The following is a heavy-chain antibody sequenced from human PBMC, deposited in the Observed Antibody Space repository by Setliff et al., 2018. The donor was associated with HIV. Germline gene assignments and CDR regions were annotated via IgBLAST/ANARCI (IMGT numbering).Heavy chain of an antibody. V-gene: IGHV3-21*05. D-gene: IGHD6-6*01. CDR2: ISKK. CDR3: AKDSSSGYYYYYLDV. CDR1: GFTFSSYS. Sequence: PGGSLRLSCAASGFTFSSYSMNWVRQAPGKGLEWVSFISKKYYGDSVKGRFTISRDKSKNTLYLQMDSLRAEDTAAYYCAKDSSSGYYYYYLDVWGKGTTVTVSS. J-gene: IGHJ6*03.